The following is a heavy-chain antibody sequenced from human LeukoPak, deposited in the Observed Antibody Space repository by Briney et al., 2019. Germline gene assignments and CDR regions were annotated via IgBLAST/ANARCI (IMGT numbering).Heavy chain of an antibody. Sequence: GGSLRLSCAASGFTFGSYDMHWVRQTTGKGLECVSAIGTAVDTDYPGSVKGRFAISTENAKNSLYLQMNSLRAGDTAVYYCARGDSSGYQRNTKFDYWGQGTLVTVSS. CDR3: ARGDSSGYQRNTKFDY. CDR2: IGTAVDT. J-gene: IGHJ4*02. CDR1: GFTFGSYD. V-gene: IGHV3-13*01. D-gene: IGHD3-22*01.